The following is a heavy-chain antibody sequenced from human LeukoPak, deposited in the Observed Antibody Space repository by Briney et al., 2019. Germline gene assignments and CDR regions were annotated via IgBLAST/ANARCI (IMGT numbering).Heavy chain of an antibody. CDR3: ARGIVATTYYFDY. V-gene: IGHV1-2*02. Sequence: ASVKVSCKASGYTFTGYYMHWVRQAPGQGLEGMGWINPNSGGTNYAQKFQGRVTMTRDTSISTAYMELSRLRSDDTAVYYCARGIVATTYYFDYWGQGTLVTVSS. J-gene: IGHJ4*02. CDR2: INPNSGGT. CDR1: GYTFTGYY. D-gene: IGHD5-12*01.